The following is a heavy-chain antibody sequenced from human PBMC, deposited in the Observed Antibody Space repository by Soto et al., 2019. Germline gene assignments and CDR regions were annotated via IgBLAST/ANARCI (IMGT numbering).Heavy chain of an antibody. J-gene: IGHJ6*02. D-gene: IGHD6-19*01. CDR1: EGYIFSYY. Sequence: SLTCTVAEGYIFSYYWSRIRQTKGKGLEWIGYIYYSGSTNYNPSLKSRVTISVDTSKNQFSLKLSSVTAADTAVYYCARADSSGWYYYGMDVWGQGTTVTVSS. V-gene: IGHV4-59*01. CDR2: IYYSGST. CDR3: ARADSSGWYYYGMDV.